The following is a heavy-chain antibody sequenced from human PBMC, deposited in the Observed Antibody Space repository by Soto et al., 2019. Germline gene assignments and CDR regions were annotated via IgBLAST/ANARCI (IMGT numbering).Heavy chain of an antibody. CDR2: MSASGGTT. CDR3: AREKGGYCYLFDY. V-gene: IGHV3-23*01. D-gene: IGHD5-18*01. Sequence: EVQVLESGGGLVQPGGSLRLFCAASGFSFSTYAMRWVRQAPGTGLEWVSTMSASGGTTYYADSVKGRFTISRDNSKNTLYLQTNSLRAEDTAVYYCAREKGGYCYLFDYWGQGTLVTVSS. J-gene: IGHJ4*02. CDR1: GFSFSTYA.